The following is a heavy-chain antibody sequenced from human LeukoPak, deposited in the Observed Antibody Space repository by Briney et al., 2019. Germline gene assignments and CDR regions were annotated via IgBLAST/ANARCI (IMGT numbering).Heavy chain of an antibody. CDR2: ISTYSGTT. V-gene: IGHV1-18*01. J-gene: IGHJ4*02. CDR1: GYTFTSYG. CDR3: ARDPLYTSSWYVVPDY. D-gene: IGHD6-13*01. Sequence: ASVKVSCKAPGYTFTSYGISWVRQAPGQGLEWMGWISTYSGTTNYTQKLQGRVTMTTDTSTTTAYMELRSLRSDDTAVYYCARDPLYTSSWYVVPDYWGQGTLVTVSS.